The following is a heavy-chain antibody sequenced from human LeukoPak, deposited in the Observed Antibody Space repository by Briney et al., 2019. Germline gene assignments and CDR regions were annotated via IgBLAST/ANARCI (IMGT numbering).Heavy chain of an antibody. CDR1: GFTFSSRDW. D-gene: IGHD1-14*01. J-gene: IGHJ4*02. Sequence: HSGGSLRLSCVASGFTFSSRDWMTWVRQAPGKGLEWVANIKQDGSEKNYVDSVKGRFTISRDNAKNSVDLQMNSLRVEDTAVYYCARDRTGVLHGYFDYWGQGTLVTVSS. V-gene: IGHV3-7*01. CDR3: ARDRTGVLHGYFDY. CDR2: IKQDGSEK.